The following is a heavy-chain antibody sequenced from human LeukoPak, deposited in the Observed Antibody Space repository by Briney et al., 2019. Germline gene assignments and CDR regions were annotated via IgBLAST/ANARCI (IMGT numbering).Heavy chain of an antibody. CDR3: ARSGIAASFDI. J-gene: IGHJ3*02. CDR1: GYTFTGYY. V-gene: IGHV1-2*02. CDR2: INPNSGGT. D-gene: IGHD6-13*01. Sequence: GASVKVSCKASGYTFTGYYMHWVRQAPGQGLEWMGWINPNSGGTNYAQKFQGRVTMTRDMSTSTVYMELSSLRSEDTAVYYCARSGIAASFDIWGQGTMVTVSS.